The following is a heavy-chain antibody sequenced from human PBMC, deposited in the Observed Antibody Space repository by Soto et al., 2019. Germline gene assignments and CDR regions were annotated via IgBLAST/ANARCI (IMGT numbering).Heavy chain of an antibody. D-gene: IGHD1-26*01. CDR2: ISASGGDT. CDR1: GFTFSTFG. V-gene: IGHV3-23*01. Sequence: GGSLRLSCAASGFTFSTFGMNWVRQAPGQGLEWVSAISASGGDTYYADSVKARFTISRDNSKNTFYLQMNSLRAEDTAVYYCAKEMGARLPFDYWGQGTPVTVSS. J-gene: IGHJ4*02. CDR3: AKEMGARLPFDY.